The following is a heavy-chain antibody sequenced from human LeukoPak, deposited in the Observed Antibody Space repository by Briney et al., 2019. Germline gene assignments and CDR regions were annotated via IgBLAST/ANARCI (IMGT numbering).Heavy chain of an antibody. V-gene: IGHV7-4-1*02. CDR1: GYTFTNFG. CDR3: VRQYSGYESLYFDS. J-gene: IGHJ4*02. CDR2: INTYTGTP. Sequence: ASVKVSCKASGYTFTNFGINWVRQAPGQGLEWMGWINTYTGTPTYAQGFTGRFVFSLDSSVSTAYLQINSLKAEDIAVYYCVRQYSGYESLYFDSWGQGTLVTVSS. D-gene: IGHD5-12*01.